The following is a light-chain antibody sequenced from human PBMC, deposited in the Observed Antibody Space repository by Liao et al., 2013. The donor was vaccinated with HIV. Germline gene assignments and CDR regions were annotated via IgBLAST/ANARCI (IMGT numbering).Light chain of an antibody. J-gene: IGLJ3*02. CDR3: QAWDSSTGV. V-gene: IGLV3-1*01. Sequence: SDELTQPSSVSVSPGQTASIACSGDELRDKYASWYQQRPGQSPVLVIYQDTKRPSGIPDRFSGSTSGNTATLTISGTQAMDEADYYCQAWDSSTGVFGGGTMLTVL. CDR1: ELRDKY. CDR2: QDT.